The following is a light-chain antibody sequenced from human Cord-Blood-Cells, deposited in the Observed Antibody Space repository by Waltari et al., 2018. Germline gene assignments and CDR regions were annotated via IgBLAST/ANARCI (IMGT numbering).Light chain of an antibody. V-gene: IGKV4-1*01. CDR3: QQYYSTPPIFT. CDR2: WAS. Sequence: DIVMTQSPDSLAVSLGERATINCKSSQSVLYSSNNKNYLAWYQQKPGQPPKLLIYWASTRESGVPARFSGSGSGTDFTLTISSLQAEDVAVYCCQQYYSTPPIFTFGPGTKVDIK. CDR1: QSVLYSSNNKNY. J-gene: IGKJ3*01.